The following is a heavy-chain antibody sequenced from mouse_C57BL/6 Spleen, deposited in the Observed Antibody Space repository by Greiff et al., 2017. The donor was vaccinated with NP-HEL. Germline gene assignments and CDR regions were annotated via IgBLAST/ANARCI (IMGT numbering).Heavy chain of an antibody. Sequence: VQLQQSGPELVKPGASVKISCKASGYSFTGYYMNWVKQSPEKSLEWIGEINPSTGGTTYNQKFKAKATLTVDKSSSTAYMQLKSLTSEDSAVYCCTSGRIYSDWSAMDYWGQGTTVTVSS. V-gene: IGHV1-42*01. D-gene: IGHD2-4*01. J-gene: IGHJ4*01. CDR3: TSGRIYSDWSAMDY. CDR2: INPSTGGT. CDR1: GYSFTGYY.